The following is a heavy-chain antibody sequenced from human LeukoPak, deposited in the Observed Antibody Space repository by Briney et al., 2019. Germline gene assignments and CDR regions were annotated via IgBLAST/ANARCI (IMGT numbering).Heavy chain of an antibody. V-gene: IGHV4-30-2*01. CDR3: ARDWADSSSSPPGAFDI. CDR1: GGSISSGGYY. D-gene: IGHD6-6*01. Sequence: SETLSLTCTVSGGSISSGGYYWSWIRQPPGKGLEWIGYIYHSGSTYYNPSLKSRVTISVDRSKNQFSLKLSSVTAADAAVYYCARDWADSSSSPPGAFDIWGQGTMVTVSP. CDR2: IYHSGST. J-gene: IGHJ3*02.